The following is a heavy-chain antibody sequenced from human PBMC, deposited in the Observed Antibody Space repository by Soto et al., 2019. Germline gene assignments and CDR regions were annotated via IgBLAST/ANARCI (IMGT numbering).Heavy chain of an antibody. J-gene: IGHJ4*02. CDR3: ARVRRRYSYGYLYYFDY. CDR1: GGSSSISNW. V-gene: IGHV4-4*02. D-gene: IGHD5-18*01. Sequence: SETLSLTCAVSGGSSSISNWWSWVRQPPGKGLEWIGEIYHSGSTNYNPSLKSRVTISVDKSKNQFSLKLSSVTAADTAVYYCARVRRRYSYGYLYYFDYWGQGTLVTVSS. CDR2: IYHSGST.